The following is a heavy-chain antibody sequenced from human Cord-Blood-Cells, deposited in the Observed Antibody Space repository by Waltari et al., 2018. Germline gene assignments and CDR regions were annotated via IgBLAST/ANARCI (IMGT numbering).Heavy chain of an antibody. V-gene: IGHV4-39*01. CDR3: ARHFLLGEYSSSSEYFQH. Sequence: QLQLQESGPGLVKPSETLSLTCTVSGGSISSSSYYWGWIRQPPGKGLEWIGSIYYSGSTHYNPSLKSRVTISVDTSKNQFSLKLSSVTAADTAVYYCARHFLLGEYSSSSEYFQHWGQGTLVTVSS. D-gene: IGHD6-6*01. J-gene: IGHJ1*01. CDR2: IYYSGST. CDR1: GGSISSSSYY.